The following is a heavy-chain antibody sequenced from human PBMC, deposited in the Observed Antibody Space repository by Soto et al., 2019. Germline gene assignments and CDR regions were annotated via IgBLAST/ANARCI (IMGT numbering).Heavy chain of an antibody. Sequence: PGGSLRLSCAASGFTFSSYGMHWVRQAPGKGLEWVAVISYDGSNKYYADSVKGRFTISRDNAKNSLYLQMNSLRAEDTAVYYCARDYYYDRSGYYAGFDYWGQGT. V-gene: IGHV3-30*03. CDR3: ARDYYYDRSGYYAGFDY. CDR2: ISYDGSNK. CDR1: GFTFSSYG. D-gene: IGHD3-22*01. J-gene: IGHJ4*02.